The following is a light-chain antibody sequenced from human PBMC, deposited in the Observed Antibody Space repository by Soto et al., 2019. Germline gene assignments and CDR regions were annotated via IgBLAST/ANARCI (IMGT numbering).Light chain of an antibody. J-gene: IGKJ4*01. CDR1: QGISND. CDR2: AAS. CDR3: IQDYDYTLT. Sequence: AIQMTQSPSSLYASVGDRVTITCRASQGISNDLGWYQQKPGKAAKLLIYAASNLKSRAPSMFSGSGSSTDFTLNISSIQPEDFATYSCIQDYDYTLTFVGGNKVKI. V-gene: IGKV1-6*01.